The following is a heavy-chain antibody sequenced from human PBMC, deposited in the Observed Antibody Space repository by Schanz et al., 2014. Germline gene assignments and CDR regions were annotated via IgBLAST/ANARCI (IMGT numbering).Heavy chain of an antibody. CDR3: TKGGDPQDAFDI. CDR1: GFTFTDHA. V-gene: IGHV3-23*04. D-gene: IGHD5-12*01. Sequence: EVQLVESGGGLVKPGGSLRLSCAASGFTFTDHAMSWVRQAPGKGLEWVSTISGLGEATFYSDSVKGRFTVSRDNSKNTLYLEMNSLIPEDTAVYYCTKGGDPQDAFDIWGQGTMVTVSS. J-gene: IGHJ3*02. CDR2: ISGLGEAT.